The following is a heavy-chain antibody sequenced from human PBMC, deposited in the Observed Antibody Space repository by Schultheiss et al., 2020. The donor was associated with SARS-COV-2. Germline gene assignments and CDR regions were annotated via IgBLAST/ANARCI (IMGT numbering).Heavy chain of an antibody. J-gene: IGHJ5*02. V-gene: IGHV1-3*02. CDR2: SNAGNGNT. Sequence: ASVKVSCKASGYTFTSYAMHWVRQAPGQRLEWMGWSNAGNGNTKYSQEFQGRVTMTTDTSTSTAYMELRSLRSDDTAVYYCARKVPIIRRTTGTGGNWFDPWGQGTLVTVSS. CDR1: GYTFTSYA. CDR3: ARKVPIIRRTTGTGGNWFDP. D-gene: IGHD1-1*01.